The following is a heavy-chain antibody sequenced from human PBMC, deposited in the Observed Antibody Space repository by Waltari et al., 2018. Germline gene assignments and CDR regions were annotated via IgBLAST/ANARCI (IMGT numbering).Heavy chain of an antibody. CDR1: GGSISSYY. V-gene: IGHV4-59*01. Sequence: QVQLQESGPGLVKPSETLSLTCTVSGGSISSYYWSWIRQPPGKGLEWIGYIHYSGSTNDNPYLKSRVTISVDTAKNQFSLKLSSVTAADTAVYYCARGGDYFDYWGQGTLVTVSS. CDR2: IHYSGST. CDR3: ARGGDYFDY. J-gene: IGHJ4*02.